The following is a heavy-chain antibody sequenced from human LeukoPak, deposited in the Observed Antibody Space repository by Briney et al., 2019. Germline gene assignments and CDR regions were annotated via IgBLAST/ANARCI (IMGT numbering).Heavy chain of an antibody. D-gene: IGHD4-17*01. CDR1: GGSISSFY. CDR2: IYTSGST. CDR3: AALYGDYVRAANPLDY. Sequence: PSETLSLTCSVSGGSISSFYWSWIRQPAGEGLEWIGRIYTSGSTNYNPSLKSRVTMSVDTSKNQFSLKLSSVTAADTAVYYCAALYGDYVRAANPLDYWGQGTLVTVSS. V-gene: IGHV4-4*07. J-gene: IGHJ4*02.